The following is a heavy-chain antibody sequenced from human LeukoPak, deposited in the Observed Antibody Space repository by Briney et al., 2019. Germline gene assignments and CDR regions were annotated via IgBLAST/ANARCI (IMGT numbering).Heavy chain of an antibody. V-gene: IGHV4-39*07. CDR1: GGSISSSSYY. CDR2: INHSGST. D-gene: IGHD2-15*01. Sequence: PSETLSLTCTVSGGSISSSSYYWGWIRQPPGKGLEWIGEINHSGSTNYNPSLKSRVTISVDTSKNQFSLKLSSVTAADTAVYYCARSNRTPYRYSPFDYWGQGTLVTVSS. CDR3: ARSNRTPYRYSPFDY. J-gene: IGHJ4*02.